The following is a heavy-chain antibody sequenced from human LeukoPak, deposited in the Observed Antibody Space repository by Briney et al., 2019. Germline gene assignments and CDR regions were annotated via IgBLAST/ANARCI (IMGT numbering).Heavy chain of an antibody. CDR3: TRDDSGGYYLN. Sequence: GGSLRLSCTASGFTFGDYAMSWVRQAPGKGLEWVGFIGSKASGGTTEYAASVKGRFTISRDNSKSIAYLQMNSLKTEDTAVYYCTRDDSGGYYLNWGQGTLVTVSS. J-gene: IGHJ4*02. CDR2: IGSKASGGTT. CDR1: GFTFGDYA. D-gene: IGHD3-22*01. V-gene: IGHV3-49*04.